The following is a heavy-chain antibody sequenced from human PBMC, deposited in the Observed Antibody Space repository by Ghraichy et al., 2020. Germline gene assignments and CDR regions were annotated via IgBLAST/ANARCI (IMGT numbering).Heavy chain of an antibody. J-gene: IGHJ3*02. Sequence: ASVKVSCKASGYTFTGYYMHWVRQAPGQGLEWMGWINPNSGGTNYAQKFQGRVTMTRDTSISTAYMELSRLRSDDTAVYYCARDPIDYDILTGLIDPGAFDIWGQGTMVTVSS. CDR3: ARDPIDYDILTGLIDPGAFDI. V-gene: IGHV1-2*02. CDR1: GYTFTGYY. D-gene: IGHD3-9*01. CDR2: INPNSGGT.